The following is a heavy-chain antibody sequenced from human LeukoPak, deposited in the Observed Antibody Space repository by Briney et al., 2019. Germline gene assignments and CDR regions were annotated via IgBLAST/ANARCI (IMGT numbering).Heavy chain of an antibody. CDR2: ISSSSSTI. V-gene: IGHV3-48*01. CDR1: GFTFSSYS. D-gene: IGHD6-19*01. Sequence: GGSLRLSCAASGFTFSSYSMNWVRQAPGKGLEWVSYISSSSSTIYYAGSVKGRFTISRDNAKNSLYLQMNSLRAEDTAVYYCARVGIAVAGTHWGQGTLVTVSS. J-gene: IGHJ4*02. CDR3: ARVGIAVAGTH.